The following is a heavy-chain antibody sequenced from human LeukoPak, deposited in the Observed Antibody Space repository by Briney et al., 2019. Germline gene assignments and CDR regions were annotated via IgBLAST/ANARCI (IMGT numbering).Heavy chain of an antibody. CDR1: GLTFGNAW. CDR2: ITSKTSDEAT. CDR3: TTYRYSYGSTGYSYFDY. Sequence: GGSLRLSCAASGLTFGNAWMSRVRQAPGKGLEWVARITSKTSDEATDYAAPVRGRFTISRDDSKATLYLQMDSLETEDTAIYYCTTYRYSYGSTGYSYFDYWGQGILVTVSS. V-gene: IGHV3-15*01. D-gene: IGHD3-22*01. J-gene: IGHJ4*02.